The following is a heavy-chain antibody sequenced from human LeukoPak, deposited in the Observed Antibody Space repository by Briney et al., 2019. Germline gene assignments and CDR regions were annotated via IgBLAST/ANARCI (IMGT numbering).Heavy chain of an antibody. CDR2: IIPIFGTA. D-gene: IGHD3-22*01. CDR3: ARDYYDSSGFGAFDI. J-gene: IGHJ3*02. V-gene: IGHV1-69*01. Sequence: SVKVSCKASGGTFSSYAISWVRQAPGQGLEWMGGIIPIFGTANYAQKFQGRVTITADESTSTAYMELSSLRSEDTAVYYCARDYYDSSGFGAFDIWGQGTMVTVSS. CDR1: GGTFSSYA.